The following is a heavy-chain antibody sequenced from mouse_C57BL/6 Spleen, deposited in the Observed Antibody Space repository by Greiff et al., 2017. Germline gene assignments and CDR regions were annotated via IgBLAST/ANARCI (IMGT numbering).Heavy chain of an antibody. D-gene: IGHD1-1*01. Sequence: VQLQQPGAELVKPGASVKLSCKASGYTFTSYWMQWVKQRPGQGLEWIGEIDPSDSYTNYNQKFKGKATLTVDTSSSTAYMQLSSLTSEDSAVYYCARPSYYGSPYAMDYWGQGTSVTVSS. CDR2: IDPSDSYT. J-gene: IGHJ4*01. CDR3: ARPSYYGSPYAMDY. V-gene: IGHV1-50*01. CDR1: GYTFTSYW.